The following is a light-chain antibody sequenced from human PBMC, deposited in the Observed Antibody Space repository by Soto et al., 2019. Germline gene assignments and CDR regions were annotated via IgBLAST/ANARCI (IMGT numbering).Light chain of an antibody. Sequence: QSVLTQPASVSGSPGQSITISCTGTSSDVGGYSYVSWYQQHPGKAPKLIIYDVFSRPSGVSTRFSGSKSGNTASLTISGLQSDDEADYYCSSYTTSSTYVFGTGTKVTVL. CDR2: DVF. V-gene: IGLV2-14*01. J-gene: IGLJ1*01. CDR3: SSYTTSSTYV. CDR1: SSDVGGYSY.